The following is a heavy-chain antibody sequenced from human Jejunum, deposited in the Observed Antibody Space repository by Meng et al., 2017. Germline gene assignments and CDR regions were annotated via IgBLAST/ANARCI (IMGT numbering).Heavy chain of an antibody. J-gene: IGHJ4*02. CDR1: GYTFTDYY. V-gene: IGHV1-2*06. CDR3: ARGAERWLQLGAFDY. D-gene: IGHD5-24*01. Sequence: QVQLVQSGAEVKKPGASVKVSCQASGYTFTDYYVHWVRQAPGQGPEWMGRINPTTGGTNYAQKFKGSVTITTDTSNTAYLDLSSLTSDDTAVYYCARGAERWLQLGAFDYWGQGTLVTVS. CDR2: INPTTGGT.